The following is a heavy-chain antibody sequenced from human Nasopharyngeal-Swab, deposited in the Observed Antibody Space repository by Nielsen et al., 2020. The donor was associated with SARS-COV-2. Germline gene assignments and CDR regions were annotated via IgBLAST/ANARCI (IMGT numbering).Heavy chain of an antibody. J-gene: IGHJ4*02. Sequence: GESLKISCAASGSTFSNYRVHWVRQAPGKGLEWVALFSYDGSKRYFADSMKGRFSISRDNIKNMLYLQMDSLRADDTAVYYCAKDHFYDSGSYDRLYFDFWGQGTLVTVSS. CDR1: GSTFSNYR. V-gene: IGHV3-30*18. D-gene: IGHD3-10*01. CDR2: FSYDGSKR. CDR3: AKDHFYDSGSYDRLYFDF.